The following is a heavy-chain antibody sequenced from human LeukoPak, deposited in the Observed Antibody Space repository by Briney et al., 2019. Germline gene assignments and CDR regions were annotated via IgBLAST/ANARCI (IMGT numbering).Heavy chain of an antibody. CDR1: GDSVSINSAA. Sequence: SXXXXLTFAXSGDSVSINSAAWNWLRQSPSRGLEWLGRTYYRSKWYNDYAVSVKSRITINPDTSKNQFSLQLNSVTPEDTAVYYCASGTAFDPWGQGTLVTXXS. J-gene: IGHJ5*02. V-gene: IGHV6-1*01. CDR3: ASGTAFDP. CDR2: TYYRSKWYN.